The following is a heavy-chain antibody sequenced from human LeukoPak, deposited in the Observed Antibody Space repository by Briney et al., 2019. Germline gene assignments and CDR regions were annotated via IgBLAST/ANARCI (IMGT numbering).Heavy chain of an antibody. CDR2: INPSGGST. CDR1: GYTFTSYC. Sequence: ASVKVCCKASGYTFTSYCMRWVRQAPGEGLEWMGIINPSGGSTTYAQKFQGRFTMTRDTSTNTVYMELSSLISEDTTVYYCARGGGGRYPFDIWGQGTMVTVSS. CDR3: ARGGGGRYPFDI. D-gene: IGHD1-26*01. J-gene: IGHJ3*02. V-gene: IGHV1-46*01.